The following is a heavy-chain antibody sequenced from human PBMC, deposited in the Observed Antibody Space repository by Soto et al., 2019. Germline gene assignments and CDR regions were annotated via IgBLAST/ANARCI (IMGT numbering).Heavy chain of an antibody. CDR1: GESISSSSYY. D-gene: IGHD2-21*02. J-gene: IGHJ4*02. CDR2: IYYSGRT. CDR3: ARQRTTVVTQAYFDH. Sequence: SETLSLTCIVSGESISSSSYYWCWIRHPPGKGLEWIGSIYYSGRTYYNPSFKSRVTISIDTSKNQFSLKLSSVTATDTAVYYCARQRTTVVTQAYFDHWGQGALVTVSS. V-gene: IGHV4-39*01.